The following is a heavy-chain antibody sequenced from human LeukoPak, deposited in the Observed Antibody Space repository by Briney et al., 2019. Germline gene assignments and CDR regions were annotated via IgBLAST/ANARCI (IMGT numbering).Heavy chain of an antibody. CDR3: ARSYCSSTSCYWFDP. D-gene: IGHD2-2*01. J-gene: IGHJ5*02. V-gene: IGHV4-34*01. CDR2: INHSGST. Sequence: SETLSLTCAVYGGSFSGYYWSWLRQPPGKGLEWVGEINHSGSTNYNPSLKSRVTISVDTSKNQFSLKLSSVTAADTAVYYCARSYCSSTSCYWFDPWGQGTLVTVSS. CDR1: GGSFSGYY.